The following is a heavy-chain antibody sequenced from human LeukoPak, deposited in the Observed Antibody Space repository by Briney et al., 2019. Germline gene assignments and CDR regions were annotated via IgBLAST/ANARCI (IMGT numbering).Heavy chain of an antibody. V-gene: IGHV4-4*07. CDR2: IYTSGST. CDR1: GGSISSYY. CDR3: ARGQYYYDSSGYLFDY. J-gene: IGHJ4*02. D-gene: IGHD3-22*01. Sequence: SETLSLTCTVSGGSISSYYWSWIRQPAGKGLEWIGRIYTSGSTNYNPSLKSRVTMSVDTSKNQFSLKLSSVTAADTAVYYCARGQYYYDSSGYLFDYWGQGTLVTVSS.